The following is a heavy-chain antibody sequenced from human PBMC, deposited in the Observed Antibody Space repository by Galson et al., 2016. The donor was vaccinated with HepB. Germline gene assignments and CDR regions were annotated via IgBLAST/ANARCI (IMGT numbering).Heavy chain of an antibody. V-gene: IGHV3-15*01. CDR3: TTSGYSYGRSGY. D-gene: IGHD5-12*01. Sequence: SLRLSCAASGFTFSNAWMSWVRQAPGKGLEWVGRIKSKTDGGTTDYSAPVNGGFTISRDDSKNMLYLQLNSLKTEDTAVYYCTTSGYSYGRSGYWGQGALVTVSS. CDR1: GFTFSNAW. J-gene: IGHJ4*02. CDR2: IKSKTDGGTT.